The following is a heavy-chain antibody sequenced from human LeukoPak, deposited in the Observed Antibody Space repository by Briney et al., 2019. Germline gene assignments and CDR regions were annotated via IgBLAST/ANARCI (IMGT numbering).Heavy chain of an antibody. CDR3: ASGYFKSDH. CDR1: GFNISSSW. Sequence: GGSLTLSCAASGFNISSSWMTWVRQAPGKGLEWVATINQDGSEKYYVDSVKGRFTMSRDNAKNSLSLQMNSLRFEDTAVYYCASGYFKSDHWGQGTLVTVSS. D-gene: IGHD5-12*01. CDR2: INQDGSEK. J-gene: IGHJ4*02. V-gene: IGHV3-7*05.